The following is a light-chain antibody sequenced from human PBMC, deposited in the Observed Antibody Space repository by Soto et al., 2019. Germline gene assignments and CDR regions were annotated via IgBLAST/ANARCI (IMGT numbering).Light chain of an antibody. V-gene: IGKV3-11*01. CDR2: DAS. CDR1: QSVSNY. CDR3: QQRTNWPLSST. Sequence: EIVLTQSPATLSLSPGERATLSCRASQSVSNYLAWYQQKPGQAPRLLIYDASNRATNISDRFSGSGSGTDFTLTITSLEPEDFAVYYCQQRTNWPLSSTFGQGTKLEIK. J-gene: IGKJ2*01.